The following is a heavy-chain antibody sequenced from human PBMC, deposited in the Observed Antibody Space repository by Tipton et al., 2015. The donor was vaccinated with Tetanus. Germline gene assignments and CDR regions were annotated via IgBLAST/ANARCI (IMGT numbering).Heavy chain of an antibody. J-gene: IGHJ5*02. CDR1: GGSISTYH. CDR2: IDYFGST. CDR3: ARAAKDSIDLIRGTAPNWFDP. D-gene: IGHD3-10*01. Sequence: TLSLTCTVSGGSISTYHWNWIRQSPGKGLEWIGYIDYFGSTKYNPSLKSRVAMSVDTSKNQLSLRLNSVTSADTAVYYCARAAKDSIDLIRGTAPNWFDPWGQGTLVTVSS. V-gene: IGHV4-59*01.